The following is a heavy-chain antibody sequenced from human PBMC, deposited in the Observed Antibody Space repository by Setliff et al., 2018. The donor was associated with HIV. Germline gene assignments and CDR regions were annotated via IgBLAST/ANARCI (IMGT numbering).Heavy chain of an antibody. CDR3: ARYESSGHDAFDL. Sequence: ASVKVSCKASGYTFTSYAMHWVRQAPGQWLEWMGWINGGNGNTKYSQKFQGRVSVTWDTSASTAYMELSSLTSEDTAVYYCARYESSGHDAFDLWGQGTMVTVSS. CDR2: INGGNGNT. D-gene: IGHD3-22*01. V-gene: IGHV1-3*01. CDR1: GYTFTSYA. J-gene: IGHJ3*01.